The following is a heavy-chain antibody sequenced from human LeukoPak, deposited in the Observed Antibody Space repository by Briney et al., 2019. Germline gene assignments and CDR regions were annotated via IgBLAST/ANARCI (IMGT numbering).Heavy chain of an antibody. D-gene: IGHD6-19*01. J-gene: IGHJ1*01. Sequence: ASVKVSCKASGYTFTGYYMHWVRQAPGQGLEWMGWINPNSGGTNYAQKFQGWVTMTRDTSISTAYMELSRLRSDDTAVYYCARDTSIAVAAAQHWGQGTLVTVSS. CDR1: GYTFTGYY. CDR3: ARDTSIAVAAAQH. V-gene: IGHV1-2*04. CDR2: INPNSGGT.